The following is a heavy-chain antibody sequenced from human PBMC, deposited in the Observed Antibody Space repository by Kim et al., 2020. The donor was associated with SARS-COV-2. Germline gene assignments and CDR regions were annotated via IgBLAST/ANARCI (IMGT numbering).Heavy chain of an antibody. CDR3: AILNTTRYYGDSVGFFDY. Sequence: SETLSLTCTVSGGSISSSSYYWGWIRQPPGKGLEWIGSIYYSGSTYYNPSLKSRVTISVDTSKNQFSLKLSSVTAAVTAVYYCAILNTTRYYGDSVGFFDYWGQGTLVTVSS. J-gene: IGHJ4*02. D-gene: IGHD4-17*01. V-gene: IGHV4-39*01. CDR2: IYYSGST. CDR1: GGSISSSSYY.